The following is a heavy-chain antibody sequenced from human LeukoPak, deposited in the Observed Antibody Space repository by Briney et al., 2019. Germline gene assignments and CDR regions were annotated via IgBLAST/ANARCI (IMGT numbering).Heavy chain of an antibody. CDR2: IYPGDSDT. V-gene: IGHV5-51*01. CDR1: GYSFTSYW. J-gene: IGHJ4*02. D-gene: IGHD2-8*01. Sequence: GESLKISCKGSGYSFTSYWIGWVRQMPGKGLEWMGIIYPGDSDTRYTPSFQGQVTIPVDKSISTAYLQWSSLKASDTAMYYCARLGYCTNGVCYTFGYWGQGTLVTVSS. CDR3: ARLGYCTNGVCYTFGY.